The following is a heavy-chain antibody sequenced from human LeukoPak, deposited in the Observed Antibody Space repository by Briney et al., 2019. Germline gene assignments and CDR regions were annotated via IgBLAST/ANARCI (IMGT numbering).Heavy chain of an antibody. Sequence: GGSLRLSCAASGFTFSSYSMNWVRQAPGKGLEWVSSISSSSSYMYYADSVKGRFTISRHNAKNSLYLQMNSLRAEDTAVYYRARLSGSYKADWGQGTLVTVSS. V-gene: IGHV3-21*01. CDR1: GFTFSSYS. D-gene: IGHD1-26*01. CDR3: ARLSGSYKAD. J-gene: IGHJ4*02. CDR2: ISSSSSYM.